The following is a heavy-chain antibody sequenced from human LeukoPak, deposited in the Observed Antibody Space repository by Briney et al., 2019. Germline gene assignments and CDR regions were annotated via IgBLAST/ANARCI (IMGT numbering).Heavy chain of an antibody. CDR1: GYSISSGYY. J-gene: IGHJ3*02. CDR3: ARQGLYYYDSSGPDAFDI. Sequence: SETLSLTCAVSGYSISSGYYWGWIRQPPGEGLEWIGSIYHSGSTYYNPSLKSRVTISVDTSKNQFPLKLSSVTAADTAVYYCARQGLYYYDSSGPDAFDIWGQGTMVTVSS. D-gene: IGHD3-22*01. CDR2: IYHSGST. V-gene: IGHV4-38-2*01.